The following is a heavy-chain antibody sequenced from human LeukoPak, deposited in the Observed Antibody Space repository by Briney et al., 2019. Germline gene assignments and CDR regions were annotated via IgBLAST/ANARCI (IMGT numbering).Heavy chain of an antibody. CDR2: FYASGST. D-gene: IGHD1-26*01. Sequence: SETLSLTCTVSGGSFSSGSYSWGWLRQAAGKGLEWIGRFYASGSTNYTPSLKSRVTISLDTSKKQFSLKLSSVTAADTAVYYCAREGYSGSYYIYFWGQGTLVTVSS. CDR1: GGSFSSGSYS. J-gene: IGHJ4*02. V-gene: IGHV4-61*02. CDR3: AREGYSGSYYIYF.